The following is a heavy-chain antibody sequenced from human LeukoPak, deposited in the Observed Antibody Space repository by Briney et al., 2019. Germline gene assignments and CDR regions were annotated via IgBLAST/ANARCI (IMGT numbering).Heavy chain of an antibody. Sequence: GESLKISCTGSGYSLSTNWIGWVRQMPGKGLEWMGIIYPGDSDTRYSPSFQGQVTISADKSISTAYLQWSSLKASDTAMYYCVRVLWTWALNYYYGMDVWGQGTTVTVSS. CDR2: IYPGDSDT. CDR3: VRVLWTWALNYYYGMDV. D-gene: IGHD2-8*02. J-gene: IGHJ6*02. V-gene: IGHV5-51*01. CDR1: GYSLSTNW.